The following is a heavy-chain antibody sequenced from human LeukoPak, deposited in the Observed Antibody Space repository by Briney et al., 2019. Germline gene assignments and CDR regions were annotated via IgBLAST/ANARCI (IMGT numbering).Heavy chain of an antibody. CDR2: IDHDGINT. Sequence: PGGSLRLSCAASGFTFSSYWMHRVRQAPGKGLVWVSRIDHDGINTYYADSVKGRFTISRDNAKNTLYLQMNSLRAEDTAVYYCARDCPIYSGSCPGELKWGQGTLVTVSS. CDR3: ARDCPIYSGSCPGELK. V-gene: IGHV3-74*01. D-gene: IGHD1-26*01. CDR1: GFTFSSYW. J-gene: IGHJ4*02.